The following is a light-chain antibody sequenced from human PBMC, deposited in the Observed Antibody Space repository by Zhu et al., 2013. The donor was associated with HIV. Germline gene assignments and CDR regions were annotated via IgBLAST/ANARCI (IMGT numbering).Light chain of an antibody. CDR2: GAS. CDR3: QQYNNWPPT. Sequence: EIVLTQSPGTLSLSPGERATLSCRASQSVSSNYLAWYQQKPGQTPRLLIYGASSRPGGIPDRFSGSGSGTDFTLTISSLQSEDFAVYYCQQYNNWPPTFGQGTKVEIK. CDR1: QSVSSNY. V-gene: IGKV3-20*01. J-gene: IGKJ1*01.